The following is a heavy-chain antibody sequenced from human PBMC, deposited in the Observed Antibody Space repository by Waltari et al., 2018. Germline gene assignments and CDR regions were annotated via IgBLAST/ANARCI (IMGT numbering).Heavy chain of an antibody. D-gene: IGHD3-3*01. CDR1: GGSFSGYY. CDR2: INHSGST. V-gene: IGHV4-34*01. J-gene: IGHJ4*02. Sequence: QVQLQQWGAGLLKPSETLSLTCAVYGGSFSGYYWRWIRQTPGKGLEWIGEINHSGSTNYNPSLKSRVTISVDTSKNQFSLKLSSVTAADTAVYYCARSRRYYDFWSGYYGTFDYWGQGTLVTVSS. CDR3: ARSRRYYDFWSGYYGTFDY.